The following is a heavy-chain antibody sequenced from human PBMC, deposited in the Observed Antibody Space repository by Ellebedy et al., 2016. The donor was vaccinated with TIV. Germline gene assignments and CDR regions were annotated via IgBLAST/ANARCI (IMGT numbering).Heavy chain of an antibody. V-gene: IGHV3-30-3*01. CDR3: AREGDRGYFQH. CDR1: GFTFSTYP. D-gene: IGHD3-16*01. CDR2: TSSDGSEE. J-gene: IGHJ1*01. Sequence: GGSLRLPXAASGFTFSTYPMYWIRQAPGEGLEWVAVTSSDGSEEHYADSVKGRFTISRDNSKNTLYVQLNSLRTEDTAVYYCAREGDRGYFQHWGQGTLVTVSS.